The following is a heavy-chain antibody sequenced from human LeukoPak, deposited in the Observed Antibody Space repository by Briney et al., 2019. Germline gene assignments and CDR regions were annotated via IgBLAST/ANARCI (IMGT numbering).Heavy chain of an antibody. D-gene: IGHD3-10*01. Sequence: GGSLRLSCAASGFTFSNYAMSWVRQAPGKGLEWVSAISGSGSSTYYADSVKGRFTISRDNSKNTLYLQMNSLRAEDTAVYYCARADHGSVDYWGQGTLVTVSS. CDR3: ARADHGSVDY. CDR2: ISGSGSST. J-gene: IGHJ4*02. V-gene: IGHV3-23*01. CDR1: GFTFSNYA.